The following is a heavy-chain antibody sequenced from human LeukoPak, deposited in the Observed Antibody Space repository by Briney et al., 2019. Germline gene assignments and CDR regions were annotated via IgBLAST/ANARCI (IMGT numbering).Heavy chain of an antibody. CDR2: IYTSGST. CDR1: GGSISSGSYY. Sequence: SQTLSLTCTVSGGSISSGSYYWSWIRQPAGKGPEWIGRIYTSGSTNYNPSLKSRVTISVDTSKNQFSLKLSSVTAADTAVYYCATNGVHAFDIWGQGTMVTVSS. V-gene: IGHV4-61*02. D-gene: IGHD1-1*01. J-gene: IGHJ3*02. CDR3: ATNGVHAFDI.